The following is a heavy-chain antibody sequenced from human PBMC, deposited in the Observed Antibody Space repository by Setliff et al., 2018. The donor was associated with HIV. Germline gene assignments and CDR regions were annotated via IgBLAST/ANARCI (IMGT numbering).Heavy chain of an antibody. D-gene: IGHD3-10*01. J-gene: IGHJ4*02. V-gene: IGHV4-34*01. CDR2: INDRGTT. Sequence: SETLSLTCAVYGASFSDYNWNWMRQPPGKGLEWIGEINDRGTTTFNPSLQSRLFMSIDTSKNQFSLKLDSVIAADTAVYYCSRGRPISGPINYFVPFYFDSWGQGTLVTVSS. CDR1: GASFSDYN. CDR3: SRGRPISGPINYFVPFYFDS.